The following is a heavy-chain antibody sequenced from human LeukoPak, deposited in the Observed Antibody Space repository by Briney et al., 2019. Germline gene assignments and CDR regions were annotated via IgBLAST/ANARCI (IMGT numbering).Heavy chain of an antibody. CDR1: GGSISSSSYY. J-gene: IGHJ3*02. CDR3: ARVEDYYDSSDAFDI. CDR2: IYSSGST. D-gene: IGHD3-22*01. V-gene: IGHV4-39*07. Sequence: SETLSLTCTVSGGSISSSSYYWGWIRQPPGKGLEWIGSIYSSGSTYYNPSLKSRVSISVDTSKNQFSLKLSSVTAADTAVYYCARVEDYYDSSDAFDIWGQGTMVTVSS.